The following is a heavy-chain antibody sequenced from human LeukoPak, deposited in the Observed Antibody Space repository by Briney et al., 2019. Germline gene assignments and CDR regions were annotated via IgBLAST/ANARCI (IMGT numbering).Heavy chain of an antibody. CDR2: IWYDGSNK. J-gene: IGHJ4*02. CDR3: ARGRYELNFDY. CDR1: GYTFTGYY. V-gene: IGHV3-33*01. D-gene: IGHD1-14*01. Sequence: SCKASGYTFTGYYMHWVRQAPGKGREGVAVIWYDGSNKYYADSVKGRFTISRDNSKNTLYLQMNSLRAEDTAVYYCARGRYELNFDYWGQGTLVTVSS.